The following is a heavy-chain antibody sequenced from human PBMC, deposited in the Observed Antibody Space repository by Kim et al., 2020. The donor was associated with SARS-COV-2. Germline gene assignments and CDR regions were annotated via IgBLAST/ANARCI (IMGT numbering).Heavy chain of an antibody. Sequence: VKGRFTITRDNTKNSLYLQMNSLRAEDTAVYYCAGESFKPEMTTVYYFDYWGQGTLVTVSS. J-gene: IGHJ4*02. CDR3: AGESFKPEMTTVYYFDY. D-gene: IGHD4-17*01. V-gene: IGHV3-21*01.